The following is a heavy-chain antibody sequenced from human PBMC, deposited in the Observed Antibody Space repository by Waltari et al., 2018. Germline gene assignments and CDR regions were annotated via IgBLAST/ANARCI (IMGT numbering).Heavy chain of an antibody. CDR1: ALTFSSYE. D-gene: IGHD6-19*01. Sequence: EVQLVESGGCLVQPGGSLRLSCSPSALTFSSYEMNCARQARGKGMGWGSYIRSSGSTIYYADAVKGGYTNSRDNAKNSRYLQMSSLRAEDTAVYYCASLEASSGWSDWGQGTLVTVSS. J-gene: IGHJ4*02. CDR2: IRSSGSTI. CDR3: ASLEASSGWSD. V-gene: IGHV3-48*03.